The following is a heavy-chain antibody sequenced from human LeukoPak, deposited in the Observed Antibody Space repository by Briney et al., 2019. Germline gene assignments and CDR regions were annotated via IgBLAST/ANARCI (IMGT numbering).Heavy chain of an antibody. V-gene: IGHV4-34*01. CDR3: ARYSLWFGELTQNDAFDI. CDR1: GGSFSGYY. J-gene: IGHJ3*02. D-gene: IGHD3-10*01. Sequence: PSETLSLTCAVYGGSFSGYYWSWIRQPPGKGLEWIGETNHSGSTNYNPSLKSRVTISVDTSKNQSSLKLSSVTAADTAVYYCARYSLWFGELTQNDAFDIWGQGTMVTVSS. CDR2: TNHSGST.